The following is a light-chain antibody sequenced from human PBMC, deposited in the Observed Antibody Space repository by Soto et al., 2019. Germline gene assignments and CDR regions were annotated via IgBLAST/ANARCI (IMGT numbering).Light chain of an antibody. V-gene: IGKV1-5*01. CDR3: QQYNSYSALT. CDR2: DAS. J-gene: IGKJ4*01. Sequence: DIQMTQSPSTLSASVGDRVTITCRASQSISSWLAWYQQKPGKAPKVLIYDASSLESGVPSRFSGSGSGTEFTLTISSLQPDDFATYYCQQYNSYSALTFGGGTKVEIK. CDR1: QSISSW.